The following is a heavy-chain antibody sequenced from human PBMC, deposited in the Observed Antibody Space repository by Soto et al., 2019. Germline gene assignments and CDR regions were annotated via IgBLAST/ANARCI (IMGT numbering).Heavy chain of an antibody. CDR1: GGFLSRFA. J-gene: IGHJ4*02. Sequence: QVQMEQSGAEVKEPGSSVKVSCQPSGGFLSRFAINWVRQAPGQGLEWMGRIIPFVDVANSAQRFHDRVTFTADKSTDTAYMELSSLRPDDTAGYYCARGDASPWLYLDHWGLGSMVTVSS. D-gene: IGHD3-9*01. V-gene: IGHV1-69*04. CDR2: IIPFVDVA. CDR3: ARGDASPWLYLDH.